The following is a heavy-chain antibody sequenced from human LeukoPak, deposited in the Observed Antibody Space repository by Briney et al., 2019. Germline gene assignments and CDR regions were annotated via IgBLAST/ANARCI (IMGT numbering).Heavy chain of an antibody. CDR1: GFTFSSYA. J-gene: IGHJ6*02. D-gene: IGHD2-2*01. CDR2: ISGSGGST. CDR3: TRHSDTYCSRANCYVDNFYGLDV. Sequence: GGSLRLSCAASGFTFSSYAMSWVRQAPGKGLEWVSAISGSGGSTYYADSVKGRFTISRDNSKNTLYLQMNSLTTEDTAVYYCTRHSDTYCSRANCYVDNFYGLDVWGQGTRVTVSS. V-gene: IGHV3-23*01.